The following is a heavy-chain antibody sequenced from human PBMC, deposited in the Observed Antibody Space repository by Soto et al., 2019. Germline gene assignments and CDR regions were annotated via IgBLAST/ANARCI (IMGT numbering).Heavy chain of an antibody. CDR3: ASLGGKLRYFDWPDY. Sequence: LRLSCAASGFTFSSYSMNWVRQAPGKGLEWVSYISSSSSTIYYADSVKGRFTISRDNAKNSLYLQMNSLRAEDTAVYYCASLGGKLRYFDWPDYRGQGTLVPVSS. D-gene: IGHD3-9*01. CDR1: GFTFSSYS. J-gene: IGHJ4*02. V-gene: IGHV3-48*01. CDR2: ISSSSSTI.